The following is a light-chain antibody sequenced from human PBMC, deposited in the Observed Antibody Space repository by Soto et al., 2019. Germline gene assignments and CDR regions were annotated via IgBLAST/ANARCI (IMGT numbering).Light chain of an antibody. V-gene: IGLV2-14*01. CDR3: TSYTSSITYV. CDR2: EVS. J-gene: IGLJ1*01. CDR1: SSDDGGYNY. Sequence: QSALTQPASVSGSPGQSITISCTGTSSDDGGYNYVSWYQQHPGKAPKLMIYEVSNRPSGVSNRFSGSKAGNTASLTISGLLAEDEADYSCTSYTSSITYVFGSGTKVAVL.